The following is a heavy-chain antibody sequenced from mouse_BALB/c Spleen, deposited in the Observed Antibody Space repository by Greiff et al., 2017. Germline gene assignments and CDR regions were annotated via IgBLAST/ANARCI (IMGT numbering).Heavy chain of an antibody. CDR2: ISSGGSYT. Sequence: EVQLVESGGGLVKPGGSLKLSCAASGFTFSSYAMSWVRQSPGKRLVWVADISSGGSYTNYPDSVTGQVTFTRDNAKNTLYLELSSLTSGDAAMDYCARGRDDYDGAMDYWGQGTSVTVSS. V-gene: IGHV5-9-4*01. CDR3: ARGRDDYDGAMDY. J-gene: IGHJ4*01. CDR1: GFTFSSYA. D-gene: IGHD2-4*01.